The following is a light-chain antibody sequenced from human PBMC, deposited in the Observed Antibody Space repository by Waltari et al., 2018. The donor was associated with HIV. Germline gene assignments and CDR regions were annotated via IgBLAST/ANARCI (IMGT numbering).Light chain of an antibody. V-gene: IGLV2-14*01. CDR1: SSDVGGYNY. J-gene: IGLJ1*01. Sequence: QSALTQPASVSGSPGQSITISCTGTSSDVGGYNYVSWYQQHPGKAPKLMIYEVNNRPSGVSNRFSGSKSGNTASLTISGLQAKDEADYYCSSYTSSITPLVFGTGTKVTVL. CDR2: EVN. CDR3: SSYTSSITPLV.